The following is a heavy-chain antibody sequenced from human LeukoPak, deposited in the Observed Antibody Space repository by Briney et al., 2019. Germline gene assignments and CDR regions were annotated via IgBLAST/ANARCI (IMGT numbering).Heavy chain of an antibody. V-gene: IGHV3-11*01. J-gene: IGHJ4*02. D-gene: IGHD2-21*02. CDR3: ARAAYCGSDCYYYFDC. CDR2: ISSSGRAI. CDR1: GFTFSDYF. Sequence: GGSLRLSCAASGFTFSDYFLSWLRRAPGKGLEWISHISSSGRAIYYADSVRGRFTISRDNAQNSLYLQMNRPRDEDSAVYYCARAAYCGSDCYYYFDCWGQGTLVTVSS.